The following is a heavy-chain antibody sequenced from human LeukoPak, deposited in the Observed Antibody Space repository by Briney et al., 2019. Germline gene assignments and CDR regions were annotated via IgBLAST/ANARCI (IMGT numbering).Heavy chain of an antibody. CDR3: ASGYTPFDY. Sequence: PSETLSLTCTVSGGSISSFYCSWIRQPPGKGLEWIGYIYYSGSTNYNPSLKSRVTMSVDTSKNQFSLKLSSVTAADTAVYYCASGYTPFDYWGQGTLVTVSS. CDR1: GGSISSFY. D-gene: IGHD5-18*01. J-gene: IGHJ4*02. CDR2: IYYSGST. V-gene: IGHV4-59*01.